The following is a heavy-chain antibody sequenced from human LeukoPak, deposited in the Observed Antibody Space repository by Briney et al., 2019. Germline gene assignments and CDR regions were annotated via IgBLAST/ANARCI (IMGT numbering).Heavy chain of an antibody. Sequence: SETLSLTCTVSGGSISSSSYYWGWIRQPPGKGLEWIGSIYYSGSTYYNPSLKSRVTISVDTSKNQFSLKLSSVTAADTAVYYCARPKYYYGSGSRNWFDPWGQGTLVTVSS. V-gene: IGHV4-39*07. CDR2: IYYSGST. CDR1: GGSISSSSYY. D-gene: IGHD3-10*01. J-gene: IGHJ5*02. CDR3: ARPKYYYGSGSRNWFDP.